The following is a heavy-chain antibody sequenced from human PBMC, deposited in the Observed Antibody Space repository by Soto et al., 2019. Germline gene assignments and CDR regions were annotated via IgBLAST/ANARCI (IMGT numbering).Heavy chain of an antibody. CDR1: GYTFTSYA. CDR2: INAGNGNT. Sequence: QVQLLQSGAEVKKPGASVKVSCKASGYTFTSYAMHWVRQAPGQRLEWMGWINAGNGNTKYSQKFQGRVTITRATSASTAYMELSSLRSEDTAVYYCARARFGVVIIPFDYWCQGTLVTVS. CDR3: ARARFGVVIIPFDY. J-gene: IGHJ4*02. V-gene: IGHV1-3*01. D-gene: IGHD3-3*01.